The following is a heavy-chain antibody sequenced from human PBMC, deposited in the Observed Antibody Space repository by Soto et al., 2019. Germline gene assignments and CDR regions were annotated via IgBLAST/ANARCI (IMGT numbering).Heavy chain of an antibody. CDR3: ARPLYYDFWSGYYNYPGHEYYFDY. Sequence: PVGSLRLSCAASGFTFSSYAMSWVRQAPGKGLEWVSAISGSGGSTYYADSVKGRFTISRDNSKNTLYLQMNSLRAEDTAVYYCARPLYYDFWSGYYNYPGHEYYFDYWGQGTLVTVSS. CDR2: ISGSGGST. V-gene: IGHV3-23*01. J-gene: IGHJ4*02. CDR1: GFTFSSYA. D-gene: IGHD3-3*01.